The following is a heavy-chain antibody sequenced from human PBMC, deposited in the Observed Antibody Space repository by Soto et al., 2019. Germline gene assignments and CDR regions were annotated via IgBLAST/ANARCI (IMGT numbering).Heavy chain of an antibody. Sequence: QVHLQESGPGLVKPSQTLSLTCTVSGDSIRSSDYYWSWIRPPPGRGLEWIGYIYYTGNTYYNPSLQSRVSVSVDTAKNQVWRKLTSVTAADTAMYDCARTRAASYSDAITDYGDYWGQGSLASASS. D-gene: IGHD1-26*01. CDR1: GDSIRSSDYY. CDR2: IYYTGNT. CDR3: ARTRAASYSDAITDYGDY. J-gene: IGHJ4*02. V-gene: IGHV4-31*03.